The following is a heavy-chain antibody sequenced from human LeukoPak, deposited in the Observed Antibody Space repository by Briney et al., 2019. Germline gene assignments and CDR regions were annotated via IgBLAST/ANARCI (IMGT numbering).Heavy chain of an antibody. CDR3: AKGTKLAVAANNYLDY. CDR2: ISATGGSK. Sequence: PGGSLRLSCAASGFTFSSYAMAWVRQAPGKGLAWVSSISATGGSKSYADSVKAGISISRDNSKNTLYLQMNSLRAEDTAVYYCAKGTKLAVAANNYLDYWGQGTLLTVSS. V-gene: IGHV3-23*01. CDR1: GFTFSSYA. D-gene: IGHD2-15*01. J-gene: IGHJ4*02.